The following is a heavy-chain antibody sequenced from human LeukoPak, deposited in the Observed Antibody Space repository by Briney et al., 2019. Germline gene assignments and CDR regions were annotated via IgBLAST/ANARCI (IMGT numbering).Heavy chain of an antibody. CDR1: GGSISSYY. CDR3: ARETLEGKFDP. Sequence: SETLSLTCTVSGGSISSYYCTWIRQPPGKGLEWIGYIYYSGSTNYNPSLKSRVTISVDTSKYHFSLKLSSVTAADTAVYYCARETLEGKFDPWGQGILVTVSS. J-gene: IGHJ5*02. V-gene: IGHV4-59*01. D-gene: IGHD1-1*01. CDR2: IYYSGST.